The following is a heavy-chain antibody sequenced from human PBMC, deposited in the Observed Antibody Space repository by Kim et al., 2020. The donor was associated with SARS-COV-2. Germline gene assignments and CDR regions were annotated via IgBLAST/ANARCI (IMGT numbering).Heavy chain of an antibody. CDR2: IYYSGST. CDR1: GGSISSYY. J-gene: IGHJ2*01. CDR3: ARHAGGDWYFDL. V-gene: IGHV4-59*08. Sequence: SETLSLTCTVSGGSISSYYWSWIRQPPGKGLEWIGYIYYSGSTNYSPSLKSRVTISVDTSKNQFFLKLSSVTAADTAVYYCARHAGGDWYFDLWGRGTLV. D-gene: IGHD3-16*01.